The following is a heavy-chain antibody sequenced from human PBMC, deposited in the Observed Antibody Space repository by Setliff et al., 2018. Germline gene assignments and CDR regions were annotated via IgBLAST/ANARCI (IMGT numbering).Heavy chain of an antibody. CDR1: GDSIGRYGFY. CDR3: ARGLNTESWTPLY. J-gene: IGHJ4*02. Sequence: SETLSLTCTVSGDSIGRYGFYWGWIRQSPEKGLEWIGYIYTKGGTNYSPSLKSRVTMSVDRSRNQFSLTLSSVSAADMAVYYCARGLNTESWTPLYWSPGTLVTVSS. D-gene: IGHD2-15*01. CDR2: IYTKGGT. V-gene: IGHV4-61*05.